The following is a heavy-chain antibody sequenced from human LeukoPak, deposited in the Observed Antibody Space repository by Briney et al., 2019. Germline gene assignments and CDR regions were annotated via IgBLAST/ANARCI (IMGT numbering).Heavy chain of an antibody. CDR3: ATRKGPGHYYNDY. D-gene: IGHD3-10*01. CDR2: FDPELGET. CDR1: GYTFINHW. J-gene: IGHJ4*02. Sequence: GASVKVSCKASGYTFINHWMHWVRQVPGIGLEWMGGFDPELGETIYAQKFQGRATMTEDTSTDTAYMELSSLRSEDTALYYCATRKGPGHYYNDYWGQGTLVTVSS. V-gene: IGHV1-24*01.